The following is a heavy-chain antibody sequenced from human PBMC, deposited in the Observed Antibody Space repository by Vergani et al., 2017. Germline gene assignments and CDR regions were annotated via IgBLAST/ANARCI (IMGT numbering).Heavy chain of an antibody. CDR3: AQVTGRPAAVDY. D-gene: IGHD2-2*01. CDR2: ISGSGGST. J-gene: IGHJ4*02. Sequence: EVQLLESGGGLVQPGGSLRLSCAASGFTFSSYAMSWVRQAPGKGLEWVSAISGSGGSTYYADSVKGRFTISRDNSKNTLYLQMTSLRAEDTAVYYCAQVTGRPAAVDYWGQGTLVTVSS. V-gene: IGHV3-23*01. CDR1: GFTFSSYA.